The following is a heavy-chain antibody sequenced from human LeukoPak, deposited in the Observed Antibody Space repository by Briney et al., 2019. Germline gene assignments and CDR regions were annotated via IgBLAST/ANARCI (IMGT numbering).Heavy chain of an antibody. J-gene: IGHJ5*02. CDR2: FYYSGRA. V-gene: IGHV4-59*01. CDR3: ARYGDTRFDP. Sequence: SETLSLTCTVSGGSISSYYWTWIRQPPGKGLEWIGYFYYSGRANYNPSLQSRVTISEDMSKNQLSLKLTSVNAADTAVYYCARYGDTRFDPWGQGILVTVSS. CDR1: GGSISSYY. D-gene: IGHD4-17*01.